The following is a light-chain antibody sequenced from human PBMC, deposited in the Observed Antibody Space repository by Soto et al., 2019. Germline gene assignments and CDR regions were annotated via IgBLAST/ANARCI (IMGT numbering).Light chain of an antibody. V-gene: IGKV3-20*01. CDR3: QQYGSTPLT. CDR1: QSVSRNY. J-gene: IGKJ4*01. Sequence: EIGLTQSPGTLSFSPGVRATLSCRASQSVSRNYVAWYQHKPGQAPRLLIYGPSSRASGIPDRFSGSGSGADFILSITRLEPEDFALYYCQQYGSTPLTFVGGTKVESK. CDR2: GPS.